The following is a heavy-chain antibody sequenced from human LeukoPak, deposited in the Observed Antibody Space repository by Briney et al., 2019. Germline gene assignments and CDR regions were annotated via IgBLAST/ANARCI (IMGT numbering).Heavy chain of an antibody. D-gene: IGHD3-22*01. CDR3: AGLVGRYSSGLYYYYFDY. CDR1: GGSVSNNNW. Sequence: SGTLSLTCAVSGGSVSNNNWWTWVRQPPGKGLEWIGEMYLSGTTHSNPSVKSRVTISIDKSKNQFFLNLSSVTAADTAVYYCAGLVGRYSSGLYYYYFDYWGQGTLVTVSS. V-gene: IGHV4-4*02. J-gene: IGHJ4*02. CDR2: MYLSGTT.